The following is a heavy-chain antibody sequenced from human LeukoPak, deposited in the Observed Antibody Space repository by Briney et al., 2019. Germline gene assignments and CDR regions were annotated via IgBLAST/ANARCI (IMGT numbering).Heavy chain of an antibody. Sequence: GGSLRLSCAASGFSFDDYGMSWVRQAPGQGLEWVSSISSDSGYRYYADSVKGRFTISRDNTKNSLYLQMNSLRAEDTAVYYCARGLVRTSYWYFDLWGRGSLVTVSS. D-gene: IGHD2-8*01. CDR1: GFSFDDYG. CDR3: ARGLVRTSYWYFDL. V-gene: IGHV3-21*01. J-gene: IGHJ2*01. CDR2: ISSDSGYR.